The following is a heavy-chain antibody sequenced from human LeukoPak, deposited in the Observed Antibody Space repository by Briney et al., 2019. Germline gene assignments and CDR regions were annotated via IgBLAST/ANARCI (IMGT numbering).Heavy chain of an antibody. CDR2: IYTSGST. CDR1: GFNFNTHW. J-gene: IGHJ3*02. CDR3: AKDQVAAGRAFDI. D-gene: IGHD6-13*01. V-gene: IGHV4-4*07. Sequence: GSLRLSCVASGFNFNTHWMSWVRQAPGKGLEWIGRIYTSGSTNYNPSLKSRVTMSVDTSKNQFSLKLSSVTAADTAVYYCAKDQVAAGRAFDIWGQGTMVTVSS.